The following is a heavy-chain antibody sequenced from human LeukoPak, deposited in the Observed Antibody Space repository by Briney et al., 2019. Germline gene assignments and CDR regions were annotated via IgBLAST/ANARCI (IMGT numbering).Heavy chain of an antibody. V-gene: IGHV3-48*03. D-gene: IGHD2-2*01. CDR1: GSTFSSYE. Sequence: QPGGSLRLSCAASGSTFSSYEMNWVRRAPGKGLEWVSYISSSGSTIYYADSVKGRFTISRDNAKNSLYLQMNSLRAEDTAVYYCASLPAAKYYYYGMDVWGQGTTVTVSS. CDR2: ISSSGSTI. J-gene: IGHJ6*02. CDR3: ASLPAAKYYYYGMDV.